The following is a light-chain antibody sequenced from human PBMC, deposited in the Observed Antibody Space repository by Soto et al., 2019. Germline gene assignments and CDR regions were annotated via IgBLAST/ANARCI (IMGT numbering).Light chain of an antibody. CDR1: QSIRSH. CDR2: GAS. V-gene: IGKV1-39*01. Sequence: DIQMNQSPSSLSASVGDRVSITCRASQSIRSHLNWFQHKPGKAPKVLIYGASNLQGGVPSRFSGSGSGTDFNLTIKSLQPADFATYYCKQSFSSPFTFGPGTKVDVK. CDR3: KQSFSSPFT. J-gene: IGKJ3*01.